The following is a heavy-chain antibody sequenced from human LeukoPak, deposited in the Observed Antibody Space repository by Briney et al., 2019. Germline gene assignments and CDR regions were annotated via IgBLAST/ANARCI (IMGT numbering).Heavy chain of an antibody. J-gene: IGHJ4*02. Sequence: PGGSLRLSCAGSGYSFRSHSMNWVRQAPGKGLEWASSISSISHYIYYADSVKGRFTISRDNAKNSLYLQMNSLRAEDTALYYCTRDYYDSSGLPFDYGGQGTLVTVSS. CDR3: TRDYYDSSGLPFDY. CDR2: ISSISHYI. D-gene: IGHD3-22*01. V-gene: IGHV3-21*01. CDR1: GYSFRSHS.